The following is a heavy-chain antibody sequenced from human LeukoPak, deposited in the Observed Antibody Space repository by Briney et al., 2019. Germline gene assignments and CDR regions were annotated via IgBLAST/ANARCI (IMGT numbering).Heavy chain of an antibody. CDR1: GGSFSGYY. J-gene: IGHJ6*03. D-gene: IGHD3-9*01. V-gene: IGHV4-34*01. CDR3: AREELRYFDWLLFPGYMDV. Sequence: SETLSLTCAVYGGSFSGYYWSWIRQPPGKGLEWIGEINHSGSTNYNPSLKSRVTISVDTSKNQFSLKLSSVTAADTAVYYCAREELRYFDWLLFPGYMDVWGKGTTVTVSS. CDR2: INHSGST.